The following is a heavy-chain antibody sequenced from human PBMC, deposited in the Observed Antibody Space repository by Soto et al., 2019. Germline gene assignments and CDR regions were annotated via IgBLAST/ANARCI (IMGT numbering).Heavy chain of an antibody. CDR2: ISYDGSKK. D-gene: IGHD2-15*01. Sequence: QVQLVESGGGVVQPGRSLRVSCAASGFTFSTYGMHWVRQAPGKGLDWVAVISYDGSKKYYADSVKGRFTISRDNSKNSLSLQMNSLRAEDTAVYYCAKDAAYCGGGSCPEYWGQGTLVTVSS. J-gene: IGHJ4*02. V-gene: IGHV3-30*18. CDR3: AKDAAYCGGGSCPEY. CDR1: GFTFSTYG.